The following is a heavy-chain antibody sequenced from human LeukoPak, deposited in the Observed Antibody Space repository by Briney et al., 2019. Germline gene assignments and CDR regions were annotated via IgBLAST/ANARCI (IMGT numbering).Heavy chain of an antibody. V-gene: IGHV4-61*02. D-gene: IGHD6-19*01. CDR1: GGSISSGSYY. Sequence: SETLSLTCTVSGGSISSGSYYWSWIRQPAGKGLEWIGRIYTSGSTNYNPSLKSRVTISVDTSKNQFSLKLSSVTAADTAVYYCAVSSGWYRGKDYFAYWGQGTLVTVSS. J-gene: IGHJ4*02. CDR2: IYTSGST. CDR3: AVSSGWYRGKDYFAY.